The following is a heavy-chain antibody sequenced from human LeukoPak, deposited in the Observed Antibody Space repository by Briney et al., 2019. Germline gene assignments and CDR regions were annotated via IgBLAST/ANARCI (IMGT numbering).Heavy chain of an antibody. CDR1: GGSVSSGSYY. CDR2: IYYSGST. D-gene: IGHD4-17*01. Sequence: TSETLSLTCTVSGGSVSSGSYYWSWIRQPPGKGLEWIGYIYYSGSTYYNPSLKSRVTISVDTSKNQFSLKLSSVTAADTAVYYCARVGTVTTRRAFDIWGQGTMVTVSS. CDR3: ARVGTVTTRRAFDI. V-gene: IGHV4-61*01. J-gene: IGHJ3*02.